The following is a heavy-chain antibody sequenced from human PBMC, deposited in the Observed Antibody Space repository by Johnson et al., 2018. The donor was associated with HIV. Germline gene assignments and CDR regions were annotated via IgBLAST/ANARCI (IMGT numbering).Heavy chain of an antibody. CDR3: AKDRTNWGYDAFDI. CDR2: VWYDGSNK. CDR1: GFTFSSYG. D-gene: IGHD3-16*01. J-gene: IGHJ3*02. Sequence: QVQLVESGGGVVQPGRSLRLSCAASGFTFSSYGMHWVRQAPGKGLEWVAGVWYDGSNKYYADSVKGRFTIFRDNSENTLFLQMNRLRAEDTAVYYCAKDRTNWGYDAFDIWCQGTMVTVSS. V-gene: IGHV3-33*06.